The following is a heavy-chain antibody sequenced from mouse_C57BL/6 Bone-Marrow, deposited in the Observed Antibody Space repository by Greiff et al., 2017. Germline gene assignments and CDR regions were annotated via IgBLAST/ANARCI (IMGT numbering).Heavy chain of an antibody. V-gene: IGHV5-4*01. CDR1: GFTFSSYA. CDR2: ISDGGSYT. Sequence: EVQVVESGGGLVKPGGSLKLSCAASGFTFSSYAMSWVRQTPEKRLEWVATISDGGSYTYYPDNVKGRFTISRDNAKNNLYLQMSHLKSEDTAMYYCAREGHSWFAYWGQGTLVTVSA. CDR3: AREGHSWFAY. J-gene: IGHJ3*01.